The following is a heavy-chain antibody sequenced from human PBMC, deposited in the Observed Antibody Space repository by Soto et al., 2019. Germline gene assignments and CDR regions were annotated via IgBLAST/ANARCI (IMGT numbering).Heavy chain of an antibody. J-gene: IGHJ5*02. CDR3: ARFPSGRDPNWFDP. D-gene: IGHD1-26*01. CDR1: GYRFPNYW. V-gene: IGHV5-51*01. Sequence: GESLKISCKASGYRFPNYWIGWVRQTPGKGLELMGIIYPDDSDTRYSPSFQGQVTISAGKSINTAFLQWSSLKASDSAMYYCARFPSGRDPNWFDPWGQGTLVTVSS. CDR2: IYPDDSDT.